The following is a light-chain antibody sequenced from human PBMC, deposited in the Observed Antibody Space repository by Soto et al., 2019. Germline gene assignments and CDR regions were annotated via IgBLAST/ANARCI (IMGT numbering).Light chain of an antibody. CDR2: WAS. J-gene: IGKJ4*01. Sequence: DIVMTQSPDSLAVSLGERATINCKSSQSILYSSNNKNYLAWYQQKPGQPPKLLIYWASTRESGVPDRFSGSGSGTDLTITISSLQAEDGEVYDGQQYYISPLTFGGGTKVDIK. V-gene: IGKV4-1*01. CDR3: QQYYISPLT. CDR1: QSILYSSNNKNY.